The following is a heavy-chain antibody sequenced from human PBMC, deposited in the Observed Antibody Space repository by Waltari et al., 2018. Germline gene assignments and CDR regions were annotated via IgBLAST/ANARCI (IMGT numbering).Heavy chain of an antibody. CDR2: IYYSGHT. Sequence: QVQLQESGPGLVKPSQTLSLTCTVSGGSISSTNYYWGWIRQPPGKGLEWIGSIYYSGHTYYNPSLKSRVTMSADTSKNQFSLKLSSVTAADTAVYYCARHQDWVVVSATWFDPWGQGTLVTVSS. CDR3: ARHQDWVVVSATWFDP. J-gene: IGHJ5*02. CDR1: GGSISSTNYY. V-gene: IGHV4-39*01. D-gene: IGHD2-21*02.